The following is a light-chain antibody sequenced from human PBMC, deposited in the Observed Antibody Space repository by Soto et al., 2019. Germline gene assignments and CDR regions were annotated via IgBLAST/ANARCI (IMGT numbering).Light chain of an antibody. V-gene: IGLV2-14*01. CDR1: SSDVGGYNY. J-gene: IGLJ1*01. CDR2: DVT. Sequence: QSALTQPASVSGSPGQSITISCTGTSSDVGGYNYVFWYQQHPVKAPKLMIYDVTNRPSGVSDRFSGSKSGNTASLTISGLQADDEADYYCSSYTSSSTPYVFGTGTKLTVL. CDR3: SSYTSSSTPYV.